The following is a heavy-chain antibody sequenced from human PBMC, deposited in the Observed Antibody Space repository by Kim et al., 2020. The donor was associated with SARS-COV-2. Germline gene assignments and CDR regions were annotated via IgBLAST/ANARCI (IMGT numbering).Heavy chain of an antibody. CDR2: GKT. D-gene: IGHD1-1*01. CDR3: ARVPSSGVDY. Sequence: GKTKHSPRFQGRVTITRDTAASTAYMELSSLRSEDTAVYYCARVPSSGVDYWGQGTLVTVSS. V-gene: IGHV1-3*01. J-gene: IGHJ4*02.